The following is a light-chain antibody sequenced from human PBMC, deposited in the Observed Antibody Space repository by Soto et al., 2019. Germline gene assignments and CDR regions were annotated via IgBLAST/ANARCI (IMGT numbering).Light chain of an antibody. CDR1: KLGDTF. V-gene: IGLV3-1*01. Sequence: SYELTQPPSVSVSPGQTASIPCSGDKLGDTFTCWYQQRPGQPPVLIIYQDYNRPSGIPERFSGSISGNTATLTISGTQAMDEADYYCQAWDSSTHVVFGGGTKVTVL. J-gene: IGLJ2*01. CDR2: QDY. CDR3: QAWDSSTHVV.